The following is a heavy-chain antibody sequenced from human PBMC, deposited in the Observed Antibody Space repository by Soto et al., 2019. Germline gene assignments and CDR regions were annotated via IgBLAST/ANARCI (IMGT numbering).Heavy chain of an antibody. Sequence: SETLSLTCAVYGGSFSGYYWSWIRQPPGKGLEWIGEINHSGSTNYNPSLKSRVTISVDTSKNQFSLKLSSVTAADTAVYYCARGLMTTVTKTLEAHNWFDPWGQGTLVTVSS. CDR3: ARGLMTTVTKTLEAHNWFDP. D-gene: IGHD4-17*01. CDR2: INHSGST. V-gene: IGHV4-34*01. CDR1: GGSFSGYY. J-gene: IGHJ5*02.